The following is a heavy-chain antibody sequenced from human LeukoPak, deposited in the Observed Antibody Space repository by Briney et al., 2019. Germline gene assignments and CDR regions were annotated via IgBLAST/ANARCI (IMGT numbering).Heavy chain of an antibody. CDR3: ARQSLDYYETLDAFDI. CDR2: INCKSGAT. V-gene: IGHV1-2*02. D-gene: IGHD3-22*01. CDR1: EYTFTDYY. J-gene: IGHJ3*02. Sequence: ASAKVSCKASEYTFTDYYIHWMRQAPGQGLEWMGWINCKSGATSYAQKFRGRVTMTKDRPIRTAYMELSRLKSDDTAVYYCARQSLDYYETLDAFDIWGQGTVVTVSS.